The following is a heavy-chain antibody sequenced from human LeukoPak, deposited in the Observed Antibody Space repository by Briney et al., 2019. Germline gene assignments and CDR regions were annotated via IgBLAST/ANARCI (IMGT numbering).Heavy chain of an antibody. Sequence: PGGSLRLSCAASGFTFSSYGMHWVRQAPGKGLEWVAVISYDGSNKYYADSVKGRFAISRDNSKNTLYLQMNSLRAEDTAVYYCARDARPKGYSSTWDLDYWGQGTLVTVSS. CDR3: ARDARPKGYSSTWDLDY. CDR1: GFTFSSYG. V-gene: IGHV3-30*03. D-gene: IGHD6-13*01. CDR2: ISYDGSNK. J-gene: IGHJ4*02.